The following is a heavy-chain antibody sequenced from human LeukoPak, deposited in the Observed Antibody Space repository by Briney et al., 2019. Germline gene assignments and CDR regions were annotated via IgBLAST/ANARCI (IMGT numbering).Heavy chain of an antibody. CDR1: GFTLSSYG. CDR3: AKPYYDFWSGYPYYFDY. J-gene: IGHJ4*02. CDR2: IRYDGSNK. D-gene: IGHD3-3*01. Sequence: EGSLRLSCAASGFTLSSYGMHWVRQAPGKGLEWVAFIRYDGSNKYYADSVKGRFTISRDNSKNTLYLQMNSLRAEDTAVYYCAKPYYDFWSGYPYYFDYWGQGTLVTVSS. V-gene: IGHV3-30*02.